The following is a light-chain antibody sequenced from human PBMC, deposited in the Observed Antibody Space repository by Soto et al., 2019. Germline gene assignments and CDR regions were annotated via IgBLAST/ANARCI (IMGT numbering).Light chain of an antibody. J-gene: IGKJ5*01. Sequence: DIQMTQSPSSLSASVGDRVTITCQASQNINNYLNWYQQKPGRAPKLLIYDASNLEAGVPSRFRGSGSGTDFTFNISRLQPEDIATYYCQHYENLHTFGQGTRLEIK. CDR1: QNINNY. CDR3: QHYENLHT. V-gene: IGKV1-33*01. CDR2: DAS.